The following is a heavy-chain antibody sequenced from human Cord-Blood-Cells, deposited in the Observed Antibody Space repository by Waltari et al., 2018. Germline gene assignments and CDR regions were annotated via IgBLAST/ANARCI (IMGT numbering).Heavy chain of an antibody. J-gene: IGHJ3*02. V-gene: IGHV1-3*05. Sequence: QVQLVQSGAEEKKPGASVKVSCKASGYTFTSYAMHWMRQAPGQRLEWMGWMNAGNGNTKYSQKFQGRVTITRDTSASTAYMELSSLTCEDTALYYCPRGDNWNYGAFYIWGQGTMVTVSS. D-gene: IGHD1-7*01. CDR2: MNAGNGNT. CDR3: PRGDNWNYGAFYI. CDR1: GYTFTSYA.